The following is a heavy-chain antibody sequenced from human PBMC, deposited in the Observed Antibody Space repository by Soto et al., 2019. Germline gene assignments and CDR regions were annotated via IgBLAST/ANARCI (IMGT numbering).Heavy chain of an antibody. V-gene: IGHV1-18*01. CDR2: ISAYNGNT. CDR3: ARDAPAADY. CDR1: GYTFTSYA. Sequence: QVQLVQSGAEVKKPGASVKVSCKASGYTFTSYAISWVRQAPGQGLEWMGWISAYNGNTNYAQKFQGRVTMTTDTSSRTAYMELRSLRSVDTAVYYCARDAPAADYWGQGTLVTVSS. J-gene: IGHJ4*02.